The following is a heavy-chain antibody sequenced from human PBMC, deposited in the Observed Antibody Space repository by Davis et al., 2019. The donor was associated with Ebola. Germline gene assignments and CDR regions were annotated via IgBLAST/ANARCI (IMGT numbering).Heavy chain of an antibody. D-gene: IGHD3-10*01. V-gene: IGHV4-34*01. Sequence: SETLSLTCAVYGGSFSGYYWSWIRQPPGKGLEWIGEINHSGSTNYNPSLKSRVTISVDTSKNQSSLKLTSVTAADTAVYYCARLPYGSGSFLDYWGQGILVTVSS. CDR1: GGSFSGYY. CDR3: ARLPYGSGSFLDY. CDR2: INHSGST. J-gene: IGHJ4*02.